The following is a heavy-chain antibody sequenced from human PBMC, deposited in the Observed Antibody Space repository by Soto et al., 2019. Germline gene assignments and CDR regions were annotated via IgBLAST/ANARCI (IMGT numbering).Heavy chain of an antibody. D-gene: IGHD2-8*01. Sequence: EVQLLESGGGLVQPGGSLSLSCAGSGFTFSSFAMNWVRQAPGKGLEWVSASSGTGGNTYYADSVRGRFTVSRDNSKNTMFLQMNSLRAEDTAVYYCANVRGWGQGTLVTVSP. CDR1: GFTFSSFA. CDR3: ANVRG. J-gene: IGHJ4*02. CDR2: SSGTGGNT. V-gene: IGHV3-23*01.